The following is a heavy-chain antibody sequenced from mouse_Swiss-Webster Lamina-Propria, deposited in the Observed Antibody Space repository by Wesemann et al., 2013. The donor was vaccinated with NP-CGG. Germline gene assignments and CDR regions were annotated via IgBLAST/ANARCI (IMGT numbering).Heavy chain of an antibody. Sequence: SGFTFNTYAMNWVRQAPGKGLEWVARIRSKSNNYATYYADSVKDRFTISRDDSQSMLYLQMNNLKTEDTAMYYCPHWDVIAYWGQGDSGHCLC. CDR3: PHWDVIAY. J-gene: IGHJ3*01. V-gene: IGHV10-1*02. CDR2: IRSKSNNYAT. D-gene: IGHD4-1*01. CDR1: GFTFNTYA.